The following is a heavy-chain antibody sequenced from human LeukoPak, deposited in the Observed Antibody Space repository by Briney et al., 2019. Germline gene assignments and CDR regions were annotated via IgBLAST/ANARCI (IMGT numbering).Heavy chain of an antibody. CDR3: ASSTLGYFDY. V-gene: IGHV3-21*01. Sequence: GGSLRLSCAASGFTFSTCSMFWVRQAPGKGLEWVSAISGNSCHIYYADSVKGRFTISRDNGKNSLYLQMNSLRGEDTAVYYCASSTLGYFDYWGHGTLVTVSS. J-gene: IGHJ4*01. CDR2: ISGNSCHI. CDR1: GFTFSTCS. D-gene: IGHD7-27*01.